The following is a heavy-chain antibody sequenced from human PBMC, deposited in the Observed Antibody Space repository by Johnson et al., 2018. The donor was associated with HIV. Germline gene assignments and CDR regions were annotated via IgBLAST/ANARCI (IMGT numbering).Heavy chain of an antibody. Sequence: VQLVESGGGLVQPGGSLRLSCVASGFIFRNYWMSWVRQAPGKGLEWVANIKEDGSEKSYVDAVKGGFTISRDNAKKSVYLKMNSLRADDTAVYYCARSVALVRGAFDIWGQGTMVTVSS. CDR3: ARSVALVRGAFDI. CDR2: IKEDGSEK. V-gene: IGHV3-7*05. J-gene: IGHJ3*02. CDR1: GFIFRNYW. D-gene: IGHD2-21*01.